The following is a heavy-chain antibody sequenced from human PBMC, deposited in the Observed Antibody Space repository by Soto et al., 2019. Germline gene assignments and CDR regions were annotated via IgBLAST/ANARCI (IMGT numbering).Heavy chain of an antibody. CDR2: VYYSGFT. CDR3: ATTFDSSGYYHNFGMDV. J-gene: IGHJ6*02. Sequence: PSETLSLTCTVSGASINTIPYYWGWIRQSPGKGLEWIGSVYYSGFTYFNPSLKSRITILVDTSKNQFSLELTSVTAADTALYYCATTFDSSGYYHNFGMDVWGQGTAVTVS. D-gene: IGHD3-22*01. V-gene: IGHV4-39*01. CDR1: GASINTIPYY.